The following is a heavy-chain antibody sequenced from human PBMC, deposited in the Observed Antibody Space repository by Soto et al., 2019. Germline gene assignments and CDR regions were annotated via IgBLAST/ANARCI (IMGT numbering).Heavy chain of an antibody. J-gene: IGHJ6*02. V-gene: IGHV3-53*01. D-gene: IGHD6-19*01. CDR3: TTDEPSIAVADPVTYYYYYGMDV. CDR1: GFTVSSNY. Sequence: GGSLRLSCAASGFTVSSNYMSWVRQAPGKGLEWVSVIYSGGSTYYADSVKGRFTISRDNSKNTLYLQMNSLKTEDTAVYYCTTDEPSIAVADPVTYYYYYGMDVWGQGTTVTVSS. CDR2: IYSGGST.